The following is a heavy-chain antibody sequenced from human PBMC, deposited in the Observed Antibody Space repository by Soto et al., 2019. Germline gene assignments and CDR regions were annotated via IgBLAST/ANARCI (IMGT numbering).Heavy chain of an antibody. CDR3: VARIQLWNRVDY. J-gene: IGHJ4*02. CDR1: GSTFSDYY. D-gene: IGHD5-18*01. CDR2: ISSGGFVI. Sequence: VQLVESGGDLVKPGGSLRLSCVASGSTFSDYYMSWIRQAPGKGLEWVSYISSGGFVIHYADSVKGRFTISRDNAKNSVYLQMNSLRAEDTAVYYCVARIQLWNRVDYWGQGTLATVSS. V-gene: IGHV3-11*01.